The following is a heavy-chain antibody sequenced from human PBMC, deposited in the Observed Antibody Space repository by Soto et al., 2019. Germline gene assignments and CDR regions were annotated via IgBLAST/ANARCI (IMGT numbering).Heavy chain of an antibody. D-gene: IGHD2-8*01. V-gene: IGHV4-59*01. Sequence: SETLSLTCTVSGGSISHYYWSWIRQSPGKGLEWIGYAYYSGSTDYNPSLKSRVTMSVDTSKNQVSLKLNSVTTADTAVYYCARDRSTYGGGGTGEVKENWFDPWGPGTLVTV. CDR2: AYYSGST. CDR1: GGSISHYY. CDR3: ARDRSTYGGGGTGEVKENWFDP. J-gene: IGHJ5*02.